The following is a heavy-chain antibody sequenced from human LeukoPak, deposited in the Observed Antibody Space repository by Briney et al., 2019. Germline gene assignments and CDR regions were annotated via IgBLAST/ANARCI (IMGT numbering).Heavy chain of an antibody. J-gene: IGHJ4*02. Sequence: GGSLRLSCAASGNYWMHWVRQAPGKGLVWVSHINSDGSWTSYADSVKGRFTISKDNAKNTVYLQMNSLRAEDTAVYYCAREIGGGHFDYWGQGTLVTVSS. CDR1: GNYW. V-gene: IGHV3-74*01. D-gene: IGHD2-15*01. CDR3: AREIGGGHFDY. CDR2: INSDGSWT.